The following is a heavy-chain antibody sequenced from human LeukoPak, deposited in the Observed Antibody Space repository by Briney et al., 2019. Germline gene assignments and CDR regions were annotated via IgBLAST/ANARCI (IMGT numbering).Heavy chain of an antibody. CDR1: GDSISSYY. J-gene: IGHJ5*02. V-gene: IGHV4-4*07. Sequence: SETLSLTCTVSGDSISSYYWSWIRQPAGKGLEWIGRIYTSGSTNFNPSLKSRITMSVDTSKNQFSLKLSSVTAADTAVYYCARDHITMVRGVIITPNWFDPWGQGTLVTVSS. D-gene: IGHD3-10*01. CDR3: ARDHITMVRGVIITPNWFDP. CDR2: IYTSGST.